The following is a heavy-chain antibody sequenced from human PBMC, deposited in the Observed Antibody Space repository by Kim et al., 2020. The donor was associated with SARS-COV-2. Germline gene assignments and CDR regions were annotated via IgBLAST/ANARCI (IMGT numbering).Heavy chain of an antibody. CDR3: ARDCSSTSYYYGMDV. D-gene: IGHD2-2*01. Sequence: DSLKGRFTISRDNAKNSLYLQMNSLRAEDTAVYYCARDCSSTSYYYGMDVWGQGTTVTVSS. J-gene: IGHJ6*02. V-gene: IGHV3-11*04.